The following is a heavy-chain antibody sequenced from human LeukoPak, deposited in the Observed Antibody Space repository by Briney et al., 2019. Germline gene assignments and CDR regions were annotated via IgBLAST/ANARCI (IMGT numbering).Heavy chain of an antibody. CDR3: ARDDYGDSKGRFDP. CDR2: ISVYNGNT. D-gene: IGHD4-17*01. CDR1: GYTFSIYG. J-gene: IGHJ5*02. Sequence: ASVKVSCKASGYTFSIYGFSWVRQAPGQGLEWMGWISVYNGNTNYAQKIQGRVTMTTDTSTSTAYMGLRSLRSDDTAVYYCARDDYGDSKGRFDPWGQGTLVTVSS. V-gene: IGHV1-18*01.